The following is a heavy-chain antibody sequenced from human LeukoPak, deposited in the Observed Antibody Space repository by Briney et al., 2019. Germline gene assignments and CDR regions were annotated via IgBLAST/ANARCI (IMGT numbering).Heavy chain of an antibody. J-gene: IGHJ3*02. V-gene: IGHV1-18*01. CDR3: ARDGFFGSGIVGAFDI. CDR1: GDTFSSYG. Sequence: TSVKVSCKASGDTFSSYGISWVRQAPGQGLEWMGWVSAYNGNTNYAQKFQGRVTMITDTSTSTAYMELRSLRSDDTAVYYCARDGFFGSGIVGAFDIWGQGTMVTVSS. D-gene: IGHD3-10*01. CDR2: VSAYNGNT.